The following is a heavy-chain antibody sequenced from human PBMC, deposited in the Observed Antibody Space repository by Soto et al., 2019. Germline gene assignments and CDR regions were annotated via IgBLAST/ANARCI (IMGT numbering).Heavy chain of an antibody. V-gene: IGHV2-5*02. J-gene: IGHJ2*01. D-gene: IGHD1-26*01. Sequence: QITLNESGPTLVKPTQTLTLTCTFSGFSLGTYGVGVGWIRQPPGKALEWLALIYWDDDKRYSPSLKSRLTITKDTSKRQVFLTLTPMHPVDTATYYCAHRGGGIVDWYFDLWGRGTPVIVSS. CDR3: AHRGGGIVDWYFDL. CDR2: IYWDDDK. CDR1: GFSLGTYGVG.